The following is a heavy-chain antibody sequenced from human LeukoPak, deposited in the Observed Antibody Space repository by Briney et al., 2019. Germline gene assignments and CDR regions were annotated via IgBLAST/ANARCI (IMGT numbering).Heavy chain of an antibody. V-gene: IGHV3-15*01. CDR1: GFTFSNAW. J-gene: IGHJ6*02. CDR3: ARGRYYGSGSSSGYYYGMDV. D-gene: IGHD3-10*01. Sequence: GGSLRLSCAASGFTFSNAWMSWFRQAPGKGLEWVGRIKSKTDGGTTDYAAPVKGRFTISRDDSKNTLYLQMNSLGAEDTAVYYCARGRYYGSGSSSGYYYGMDVWGQGTTVTVSS. CDR2: IKSKTDGGTT.